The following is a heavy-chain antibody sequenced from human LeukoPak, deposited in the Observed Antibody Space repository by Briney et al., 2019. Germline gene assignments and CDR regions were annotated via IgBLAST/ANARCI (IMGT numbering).Heavy chain of an antibody. V-gene: IGHV4-34*01. D-gene: IGHD3-22*01. CDR2: INHSGST. J-gene: IGHJ4*02. Sequence: SETLSLTCAVYGGSFSGYYWSWIRQPPGEGLEWIGEINHSGSTNYNPSLKSRVTISVDTSKNQFSLKLSSVTAADTAVYYCARGPILESSGPTPHFDYWGQGTLVTVSS. CDR3: ARGPILESSGPTPHFDY. CDR1: GGSFSGYY.